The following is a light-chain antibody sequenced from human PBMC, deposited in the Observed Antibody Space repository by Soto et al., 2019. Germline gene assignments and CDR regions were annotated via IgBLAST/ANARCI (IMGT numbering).Light chain of an antibody. CDR2: AAS. J-gene: IGKJ1*01. Sequence: DIQMTQYPSSLSASVGDRFTITCRASQSISSYLNWYQQKPGKAPKLLIYAASSLQSGVPSRFSGSGSGTDFTLTISSLQPEDFATYYCQQSYSTPQTFGQGTKVDIK. V-gene: IGKV1-39*01. CDR3: QQSYSTPQT. CDR1: QSISSY.